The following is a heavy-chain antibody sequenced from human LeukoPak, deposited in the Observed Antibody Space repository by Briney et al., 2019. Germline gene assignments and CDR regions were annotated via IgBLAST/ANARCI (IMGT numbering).Heavy chain of an antibody. CDR3: VRETWIDDC. D-gene: IGHD5-12*01. V-gene: IGHV3-21*01. CDR1: GFTFSSYS. Sequence: GGSLRLSCAASGFTFSSYSMNWVRQAPGKGLEWVSSITRSSYIYYADSVKGRFTISRDNAKNSLYLQMNSLRAEDTAVYYCVRETWIDDCWGQGTLVTVSS. J-gene: IGHJ4*02. CDR2: ITRSSYI.